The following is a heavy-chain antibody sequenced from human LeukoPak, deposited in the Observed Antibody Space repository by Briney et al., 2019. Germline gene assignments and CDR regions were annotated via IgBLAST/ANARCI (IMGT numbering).Heavy chain of an antibody. CDR2: IGGSGGNT. Sequence: GGSLRLSCVASGFTFSNYAMSWVRQAPGKGLEWVSAIGGSGGNTYYASSVKGRFTISRDNSKNTLYLQMNSLRAEDTAVYYCARGRGISSWYVDYWGQGSLVSVSS. CDR1: GFTFSNYA. V-gene: IGHV3-23*01. J-gene: IGHJ4*02. D-gene: IGHD6-13*01. CDR3: ARGRGISSWYVDY.